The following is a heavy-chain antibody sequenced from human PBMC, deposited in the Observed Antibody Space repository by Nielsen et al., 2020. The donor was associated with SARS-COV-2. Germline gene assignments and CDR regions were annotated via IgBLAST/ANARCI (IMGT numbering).Heavy chain of an antibody. CDR2: IDPAESDI. V-gene: IGHV5-51*01. CDR1: GYRFRSYW. J-gene: IGHJ6*02. Sequence: VSCKGSGYRFRSYWITWVRQMPGKGLEWMGIIDPAESDIRYSPSFQGQVIISVDKATTTAYLQWSALKASDTAIYYCARQPSDYYGMDVWGQGTTVTVSS. CDR3: ARQPSDYYGMDV.